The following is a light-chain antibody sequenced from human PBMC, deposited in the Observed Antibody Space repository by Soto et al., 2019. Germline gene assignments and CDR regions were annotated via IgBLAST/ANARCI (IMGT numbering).Light chain of an antibody. CDR1: QSVSSY. CDR2: DAS. CDR3: QQRSNWRT. J-gene: IGKJ4*02. Sequence: EIVLTQSPATLSLSPGERATLSCRASQSVSSYLAWYQQKPGQAPRLLIYDASNGATGIPARFSGSGSATDFMTTISGLDADVVVVYCFQQRSNWRTFGGGTKVEIK. V-gene: IGKV3-11*01.